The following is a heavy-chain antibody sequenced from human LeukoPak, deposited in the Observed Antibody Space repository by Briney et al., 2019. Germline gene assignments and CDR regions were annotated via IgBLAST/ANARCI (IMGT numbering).Heavy chain of an antibody. V-gene: IGHV3-30*02. CDR2: IRYDGSSK. D-gene: IGHD5-18*01. CDR1: GFTFSRYG. Sequence: PGGSLRLSCAASGFTFSRYGMHWVRQAPGRGLEWVALIRYDGSSKYYADSVKGRFTISRDNSKNTLYLQMNSLRAEDTAVYYCAKGSLGDTAIRYRLTRYAEWGQGTLVTVSS. CDR3: AKGSLGDTAIRYRLTRYAE. J-gene: IGHJ4*02.